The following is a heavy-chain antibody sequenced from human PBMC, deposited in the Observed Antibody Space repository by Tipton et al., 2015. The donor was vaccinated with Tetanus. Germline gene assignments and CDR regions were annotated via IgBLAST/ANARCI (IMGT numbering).Heavy chain of an antibody. D-gene: IGHD1-26*01. V-gene: IGHV4-31*03. Sequence: GLVKPSQTLSLSCTVSGGPISSGGYYWSWIRQHPGKGLEWIGDIYYSGSTYYNPSLKSRVPLSVDTPKNQFSLKLNSVSAADTAVYYCARDQARGARGWNYFDYWGQGTLVTVSS. CDR2: IYYSGST. J-gene: IGHJ4*02. CDR1: GGPISSGGYY. CDR3: ARDQARGARGWNYFDY.